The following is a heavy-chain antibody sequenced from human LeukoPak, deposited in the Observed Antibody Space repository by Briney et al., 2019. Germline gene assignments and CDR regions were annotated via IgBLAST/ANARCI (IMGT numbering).Heavy chain of an antibody. CDR1: GFTVSSNY. V-gene: IGHV3-66*01. Sequence: GGSLRLSCAAPGFTVSSNYMTWVRQAPGKGLERVPLIYSGGSTDYADSVKGRFTISRDNSKNTLYLQMTSLRAEDTAVYYCARVSVAYDSTGYRFDDWGQGSLVTVSS. CDR3: ARVSVAYDSTGYRFDD. J-gene: IGHJ4*02. CDR2: IYSGGST. D-gene: IGHD3-22*01.